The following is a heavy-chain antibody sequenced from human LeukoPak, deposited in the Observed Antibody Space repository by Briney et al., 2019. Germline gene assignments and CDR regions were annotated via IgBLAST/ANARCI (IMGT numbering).Heavy chain of an antibody. J-gene: IGHJ4*02. CDR1: GGSISSSRDY. Sequence: ETSETLSLTCTVSGGSISSSRDYWGWIRQPPGKGLEWIGSIYYSGSTYYNPSLKSRVTISVDMSKNQFSLKLSSVTAADTAVYYCARHVEIAVAGPIDYWGQGTLVTVSS. CDR2: IYYSGST. CDR3: ARHVEIAVAGPIDY. V-gene: IGHV4-39*01. D-gene: IGHD6-19*01.